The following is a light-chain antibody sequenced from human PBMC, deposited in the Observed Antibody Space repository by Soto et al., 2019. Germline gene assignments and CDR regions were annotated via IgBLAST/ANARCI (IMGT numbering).Light chain of an antibody. V-gene: IGLV1-40*01. Sequence: QSVLTQPPSVSGAPGQRVTVSCTGSSSNIGAGYDVHWYQQLPGTAPKLLIYGDSNRPSGVPDRFSGSKSGTSASLAITGLQAEDEADYYCQSYDSSLSGGVFATGTKLTVL. CDR2: GDS. CDR1: SSNIGAGYD. CDR3: QSYDSSLSGGV. J-gene: IGLJ1*01.